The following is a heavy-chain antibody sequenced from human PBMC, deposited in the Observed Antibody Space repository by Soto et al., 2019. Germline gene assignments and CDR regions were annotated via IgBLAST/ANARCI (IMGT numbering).Heavy chain of an antibody. CDR3: ARGCSGGSCYSEDWFDP. V-gene: IGHV1-18*01. D-gene: IGHD2-15*01. J-gene: IGHJ5*02. CDR1: GYSFTSYG. CDR2: ISAYNGNT. Sequence: ASVEVCCKASGYSFTSYGLSWLQHSNGQGLEWMGWISAYNGNTNYAQKLQGRVTMTTDTSTSTAYMELRSLRSDDTAVYYCARGCSGGSCYSEDWFDPWGQGTLVTVSS.